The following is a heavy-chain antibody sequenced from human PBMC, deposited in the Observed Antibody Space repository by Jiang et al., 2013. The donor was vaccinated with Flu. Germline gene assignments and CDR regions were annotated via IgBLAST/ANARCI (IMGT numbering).Heavy chain of an antibody. D-gene: IGHD6-13*01. CDR1: GYSISSGYY. Sequence: GLVKPSETLSLTCAVSGYSISSGYYWGWIRQPPGKGLEWIGSIYHSGSTYYNPSLKSRVTISVDTSKNQFSLKLSSVTAADTAVYYCASTQLVHPWYFDYWGQGTLVTVSS. V-gene: IGHV4-38-2*01. CDR3: ASTQLVHPWYFDY. CDR2: IYHSGST. J-gene: IGHJ4*02.